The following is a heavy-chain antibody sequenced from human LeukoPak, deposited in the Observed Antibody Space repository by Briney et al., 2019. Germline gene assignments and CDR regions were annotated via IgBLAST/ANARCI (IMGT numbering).Heavy chain of an antibody. V-gene: IGHV1-18*01. J-gene: IGHJ5*02. Sequence: ASVKVSCMASRYTLTSYGISWVRQAPRQGLEWMGWISAYNGNTNYAQKLQGRVTMTTDTSTSTAYMELRSLRSDDTAVYYCARTQRITMVRGVNWFDPWGQGTLVTVSS. CDR3: ARTQRITMVRGVNWFDP. CDR1: RYTLTSYG. D-gene: IGHD3-10*01. CDR2: ISAYNGNT.